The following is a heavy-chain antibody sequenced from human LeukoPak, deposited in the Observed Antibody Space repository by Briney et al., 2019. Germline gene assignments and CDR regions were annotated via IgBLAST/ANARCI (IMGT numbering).Heavy chain of an antibody. CDR3: AKVIAAVDAFDI. V-gene: IGHV3-9*01. D-gene: IGHD6-13*01. CDR1: GFTFDDYA. J-gene: IGHJ3*02. Sequence: GGSLRLSCAASGFTFDDYAMHWVRQAPGKGLEWVSGISWNSGSIGYADSVKGRFTISRGNAKNSLYLQMNSLRAEDTALYYCAKVIAAVDAFDIWGQGTMVTVSS. CDR2: ISWNSGSI.